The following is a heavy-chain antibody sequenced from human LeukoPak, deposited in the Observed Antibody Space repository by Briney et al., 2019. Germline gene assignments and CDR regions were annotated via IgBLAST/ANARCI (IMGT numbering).Heavy chain of an antibody. D-gene: IGHD6-13*01. CDR2: ISSTGST. J-gene: IGHJ5*02. Sequence: PSETLSHTCTVSGVSITTYYWSWIRQPAGKGLEWIGRISSTGSTNYNPSLKSRVTMSVDTSKNQFSLKVKSVTAADTAVYYCARDPSLFIPDAGTDWFDPWGQGTLVTVSS. CDR3: ARDPSLFIPDAGTDWFDP. V-gene: IGHV4-4*07. CDR1: GVSITTYY.